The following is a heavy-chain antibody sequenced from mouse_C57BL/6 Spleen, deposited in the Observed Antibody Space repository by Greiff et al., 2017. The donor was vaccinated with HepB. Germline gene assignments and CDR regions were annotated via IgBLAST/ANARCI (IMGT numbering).Heavy chain of an antibody. CDR1: GYSFTGYY. CDR2: INPSTGGT. D-gene: IGHD2-1*01. CDR3: ARRDYGKGYFDV. J-gene: IGHJ1*03. Sequence: VQLQQSGPELVKPGASVKISCKASGYSFTGYYMNWVKQSPEKSLEWIGEINPSTGGTTYNQKFKAKATLTVDKSSSTAYMQLKSLTSEDSAVYYCARRDYGKGYFDVWGTGTTVTVSS. V-gene: IGHV1-42*01.